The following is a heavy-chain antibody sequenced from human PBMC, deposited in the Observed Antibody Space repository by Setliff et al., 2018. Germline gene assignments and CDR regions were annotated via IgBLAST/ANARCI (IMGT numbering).Heavy chain of an antibody. CDR1: GYTFTTYA. D-gene: IGHD3-10*01. Sequence: GASVKVSCKASGYTFTTYAISWMRQAPGQGLEYMGWINTNTGNPSYAQGFTGRFVFSLDTSVSTAYLQISSLKAEDTAVYYCARASRFGTIRYGGDYYMDVWGKGTTVTVSS. V-gene: IGHV7-4-1*02. J-gene: IGHJ6*03. CDR2: INTNTGNP. CDR3: ARASRFGTIRYGGDYYMDV.